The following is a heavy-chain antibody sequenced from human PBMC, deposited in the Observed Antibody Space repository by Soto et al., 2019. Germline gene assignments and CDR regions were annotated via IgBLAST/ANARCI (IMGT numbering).Heavy chain of an antibody. CDR3: AKRYDSSGYYQDFDY. J-gene: IGHJ4*02. Sequence: GGSLRLSCAASGFTFSSYVMSWVRQAPGKGLEWVSAISGSGGNTYYADSVKGRFTISRDNSKNTLSLQMNSLGAEDTAVYYCAKRYDSSGYYQDFDYWGQGTLVTVSS. CDR1: GFTFSSYV. CDR2: ISGSGGNT. D-gene: IGHD3-22*01. V-gene: IGHV3-23*01.